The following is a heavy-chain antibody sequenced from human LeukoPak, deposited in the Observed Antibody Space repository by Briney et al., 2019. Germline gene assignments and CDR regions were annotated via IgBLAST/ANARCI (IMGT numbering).Heavy chain of an antibody. CDR3: ARDGGGYNQLLAVAVTNWYFDL. Sequence: SVKVSCKASGGTFSSYAISWVRQAPGQGLEWMGGIIPIFGTANYAQKFQGRVTITTDESTSTAYMELSSLRSEDTAVYYCARDGGGYNQLLAVAVTNWYFDLWGRGTLVTVS. CDR1: GGTFSSYA. D-gene: IGHD3-22*01. V-gene: IGHV1-69*05. J-gene: IGHJ2*01. CDR2: IIPIFGTA.